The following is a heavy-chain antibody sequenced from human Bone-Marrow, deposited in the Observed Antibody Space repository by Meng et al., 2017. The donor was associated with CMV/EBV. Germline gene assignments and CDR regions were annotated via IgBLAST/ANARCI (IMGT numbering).Heavy chain of an antibody. CDR1: GFTFSSYD. D-gene: IGHD6-13*01. V-gene: IGHV3-30*02. J-gene: IGHJ4*02. CDR2: IRFDGSNK. CDR3: ASPSSREGY. Sequence: GESLKISCAASGFTFSSYDMNWVRQAPGKGLEWVTFIRFDGSNKYYADSVKGRFTISRDNSKNTLYLQMTSLKAEDTAVYYCASPSSREGYWGQGTRVTVSS.